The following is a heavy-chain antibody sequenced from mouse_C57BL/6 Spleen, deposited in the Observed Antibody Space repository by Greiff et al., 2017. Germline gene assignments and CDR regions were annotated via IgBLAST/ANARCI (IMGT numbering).Heavy chain of an antibody. J-gene: IGHJ4*01. CDR2: ISYDGSN. V-gene: IGHV3-6*01. CDR3: AREQLRLRDYAMDY. CDR1: GYSITSGYY. Sequence: ESGPGLVKPSQSLSLTCSVTGYSITSGYYWNWIRQFPGNKLEWMGYISYDGSNNYNPSLKNRISITRDTSKNQFFLKLNSVTTEDTATXYCAREQLRLRDYAMDYWGQGTSVTVSS. D-gene: IGHD3-2*02.